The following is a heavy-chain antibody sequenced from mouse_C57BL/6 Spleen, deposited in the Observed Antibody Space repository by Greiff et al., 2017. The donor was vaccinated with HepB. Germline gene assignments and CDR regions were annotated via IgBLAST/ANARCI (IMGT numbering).Heavy chain of an antibody. CDR3: TITFMDY. CDR2: IDPENGDT. J-gene: IGHJ4*01. Sequence: EVKLVESGAELVRPGASVKLSCTASGFNIKDDYMHWVKQRPEQGLEWIGWIDPENGDTEYASKFQGKATITADTSSNTAYLQLSSLTSEDTAVYYCTITFMDYWGQGTSVTVSS. CDR1: GFNIKDDY. V-gene: IGHV14-4*01.